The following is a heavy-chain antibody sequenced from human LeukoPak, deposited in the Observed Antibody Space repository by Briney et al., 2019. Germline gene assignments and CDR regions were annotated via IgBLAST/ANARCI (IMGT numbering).Heavy chain of an antibody. CDR1: GYTFTSYY. CDR3: ARDRASAGTGGAY. J-gene: IGHJ4*02. V-gene: IGHV1-18*04. CDR2: ISSYNGNT. D-gene: IGHD6-13*01. Sequence: ASVKVSCKASGYTFTSYYMHWVRQAPGQGLEWMGWISSYNGNTNYLEKFQGRLTMTTDTSTSTTYMELRSLTSDDTAVYYCARDRASAGTGGAYWGQGSLVTVSS.